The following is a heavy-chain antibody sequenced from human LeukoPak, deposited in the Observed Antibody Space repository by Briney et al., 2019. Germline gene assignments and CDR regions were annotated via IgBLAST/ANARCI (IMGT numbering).Heavy chain of an antibody. V-gene: IGHV3-7*01. D-gene: IGHD3-22*01. CDR1: GFIFSDYG. CDR2: IKQDGSEK. Sequence: GGSLRLSCAASGFIFSDYGMHWVRQAPGKGLEWVANIKQDGSEKYYVDSVKGRFTISRDNAKNSLYLQMNSLRAGDTAVYYCARWTRQYYDSSGYYYWGQGTLVTVSS. CDR3: ARWTRQYYDSSGYYY. J-gene: IGHJ4*02.